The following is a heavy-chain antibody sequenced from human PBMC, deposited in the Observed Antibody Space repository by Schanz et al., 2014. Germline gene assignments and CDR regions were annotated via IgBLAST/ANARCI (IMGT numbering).Heavy chain of an antibody. CDR2: INPNSGGI. V-gene: IGHV1-69*04. CDR3: ARDRDQWDGNYLDY. J-gene: IGHJ4*02. CDR1: GGTFSSYA. D-gene: IGHD1-26*01. Sequence: QVQLVQSGAEVKKPGSSVKVSCKASGGTFSSYAFSWVRQAPGQGLEWMGRINPNSGGINYAQKFQGRVTMTTDTSTSTVYMELRSLTSDDSAVYYCARDRDQWDGNYLDYWGQGTLVTVSS.